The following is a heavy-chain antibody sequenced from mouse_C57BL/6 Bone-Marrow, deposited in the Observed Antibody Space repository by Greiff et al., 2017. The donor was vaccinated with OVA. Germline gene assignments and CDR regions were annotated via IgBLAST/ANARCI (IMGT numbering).Heavy chain of an antibody. CDR1: GYTFTSYW. CDR2: IDPSDSYT. Sequence: VQLQQPGAELVKPGASVKLSCKASGYTFTSYWMQWVKQRPGQGLEWIGEIDPSDSYTNYNQKFKGKATLTVDTSSSTAYMQLSSLTSEDAAVYYCARRIWYYAMDYWGQGTSVTVSS. CDR3: ARRIWYYAMDY. J-gene: IGHJ4*01. V-gene: IGHV1-50*01.